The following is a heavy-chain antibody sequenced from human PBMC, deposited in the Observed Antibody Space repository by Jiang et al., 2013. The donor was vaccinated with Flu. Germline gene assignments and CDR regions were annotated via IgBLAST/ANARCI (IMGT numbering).Heavy chain of an antibody. J-gene: IGHJ6*02. CDR2: IWYDGSDK. V-gene: IGHV3-33*01. CDR3: AGEGLQFLEWSGGMDV. D-gene: IGHD3-3*01. Sequence: VQLLESGGGVVQPGRSLRLSCTVSGIHFNTYGMHWVRQAPGKGLEWVAVIWYDGSDKYYADSVKGRFTISRDNSKNTLFLEMNSLRADDTAVYYCAGEGLQFLEWSGGMDVVGPRDHGHRL. CDR1: GIHFNTYG.